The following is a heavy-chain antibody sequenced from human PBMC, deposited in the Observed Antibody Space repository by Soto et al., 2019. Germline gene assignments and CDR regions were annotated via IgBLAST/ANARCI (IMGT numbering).Heavy chain of an antibody. J-gene: IGHJ5*02. V-gene: IGHV4-34*01. Sequence: SETLSLTCAVYGGSFSGYYWSWIRQPPGKGLEWIGEINHSGSTNYNPSLKSRVTISVDTSKNQFSLKLSPVTAADTAVYYCARQFSRGIAAAGSNLFDPRGERTPVTGSS. D-gene: IGHD6-13*01. CDR1: GGSFSGYY. CDR2: INHSGST. CDR3: ARQFSRGIAAAGSNLFDP.